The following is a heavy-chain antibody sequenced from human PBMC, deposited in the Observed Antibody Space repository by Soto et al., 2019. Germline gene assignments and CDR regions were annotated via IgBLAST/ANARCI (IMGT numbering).Heavy chain of an antibody. CDR3: AKHTVPGFYYNVASGAHFDY. D-gene: IGHD3-10*01. Sequence: GGSLRLSCAASGVTFSSYSMNWVRQAPGKGLEWVSYISSSSSTIYYADSVKGRFTISRDNAKNSLYLQMNSLRAEDTPVYYCAKHTVPGFYYNVASGAHFDYLALGTLVTVSA. CDR1: GVTFSSYS. V-gene: IGHV3-48*01. CDR2: ISSSSSTI. J-gene: IGHJ4*02.